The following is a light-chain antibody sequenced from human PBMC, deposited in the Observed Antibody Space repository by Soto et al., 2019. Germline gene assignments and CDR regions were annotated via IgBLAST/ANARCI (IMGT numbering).Light chain of an antibody. J-gene: IGLJ1*01. CDR3: KSYAGSNTYV. CDR2: EVV. V-gene: IGLV2-8*01. CDR1: KNDIGVYDF. Sequence: QSALTQPPSASGSPGQSVTISCTGTKNDIGVYDFVSWYQHHPGKAPRLIIYEVVQRPSGVPDRVSGSKSGNTASLTVSGLQDADEDDYFCKSYAGSNTYVFGSGTKLTVL.